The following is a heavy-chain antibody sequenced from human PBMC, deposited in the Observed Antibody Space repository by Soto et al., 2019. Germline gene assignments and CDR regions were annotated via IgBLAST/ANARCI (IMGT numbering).Heavy chain of an antibody. Sequence: SETLSLTCAVYGGSFSGYYWSWIRQPPGKGLEWIGEINHSGSTNYNPSLKSRVTISVDTSKNQFSLKLSSVTAADTAVYYCARGQPVAGTLYYFDYWGQGTLVTVSS. CDR3: ARGQPVAGTLYYFDY. D-gene: IGHD6-19*01. J-gene: IGHJ4*02. CDR2: INHSGST. CDR1: GGSFSGYY. V-gene: IGHV4-34*01.